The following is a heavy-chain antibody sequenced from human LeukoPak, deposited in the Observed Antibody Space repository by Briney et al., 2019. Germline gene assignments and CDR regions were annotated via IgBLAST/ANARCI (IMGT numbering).Heavy chain of an antibody. CDR2: TRYDGSYK. CDR3: AKDSPWYTSDWYVGH. Sequence: GGSLRLSCTASGFTFSSYGMHWVRQTPGKGLEWVAFTRYDGSYKYHTDSVKGRFTISRDNSKNTLYLQMNSLRVEDTAVYYCAKDSPWYTSDWYVGHWGQGTLVTVSS. V-gene: IGHV3-30*02. CDR1: GFTFSSYG. J-gene: IGHJ4*02. D-gene: IGHD6-19*01.